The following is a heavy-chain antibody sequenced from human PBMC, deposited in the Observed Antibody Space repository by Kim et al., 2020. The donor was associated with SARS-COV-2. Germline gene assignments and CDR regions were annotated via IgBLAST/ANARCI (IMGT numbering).Heavy chain of an antibody. D-gene: IGHD1-26*01. CDR3: ARGESGNPDYFDY. V-gene: IGHV4-59*13. J-gene: IGHJ4*02. CDR2: IYYSGST. CDR1: GGSISSYY. Sequence: SETLSLTCTVSGGSISSYYWSWIRQPPGKGLEWIGYIYYSGSTNYNPSLKSRVTISVDTSKNQFSLKLSSVTAADTAVYYCARGESGNPDYFDYWGQGTLVTVSS.